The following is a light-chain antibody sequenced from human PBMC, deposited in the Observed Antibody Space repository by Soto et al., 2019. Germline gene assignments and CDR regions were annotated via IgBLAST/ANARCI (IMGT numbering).Light chain of an antibody. CDR3: QQLNSYPRT. CDR1: QGIGTY. Sequence: DILLTQSPFFLSASVGDRVTITCRASQGIGTYLAWYQHKAGKAPKLLIYDASTLQSGVPSRFSGSGSGTEFTLTISSLEPEDFATYYCQQLNSYPRTFGPGTKVDIK. CDR2: DAS. J-gene: IGKJ3*01. V-gene: IGKV1-9*01.